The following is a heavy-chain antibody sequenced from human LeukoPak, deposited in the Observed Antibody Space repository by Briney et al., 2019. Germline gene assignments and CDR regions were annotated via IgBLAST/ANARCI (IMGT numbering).Heavy chain of an antibody. CDR1: GFTFDDYA. Sequence: GGSLRLSCAASGFTFDDYAMHWVRQAPGKGLEWVSGISWNSGSIGYADSVKGRFTISRDNAKNSLYLQMNSLRAEGMALYYCAKGYQLLSTPTFDYWGQGTLVTVSS. D-gene: IGHD2-2*01. CDR2: ISWNSGSI. J-gene: IGHJ4*02. CDR3: AKGYQLLSTPTFDY. V-gene: IGHV3-9*03.